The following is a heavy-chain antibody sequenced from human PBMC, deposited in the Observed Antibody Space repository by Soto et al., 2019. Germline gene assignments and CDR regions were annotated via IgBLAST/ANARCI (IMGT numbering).Heavy chain of an antibody. V-gene: IGHV1-18*01. CDR2: ITPYNGNT. Sequence: QVQLVQCGPEVKKPGASVKVSCRASGYTFSTHGLSWVRQAPGQGLEWMGWITPYNGNTNYEQKLRGRLTMTTDTSTNTGYMEVRSLRSDDTAVYYCARFRDCTGSTCDPSFGFDLWGPGTVVTVSS. D-gene: IGHD2-8*02. J-gene: IGHJ3*01. CDR1: GYTFSTHG. CDR3: ARFRDCTGSTCDPSFGFDL.